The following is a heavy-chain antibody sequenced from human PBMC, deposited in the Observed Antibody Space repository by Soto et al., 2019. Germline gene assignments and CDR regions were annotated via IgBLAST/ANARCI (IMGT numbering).Heavy chain of an antibody. V-gene: IGHV2-70*04. Sequence: GTRPKLVKPAQSLGLACTSSGFPLSTSGMRVSWIRQPPGKTLEWLARIDWDDDKYYSTSLKTRLTISKDTSKNQVVLTMTNMDPVDTATYYCARIQGRYGYVVDYWGKGTLVTGSS. J-gene: IGHJ4*02. CDR3: ARIQGRYGYVVDY. CDR1: GFPLSTSGMR. D-gene: IGHD5-12*01. CDR2: IDWDDDK.